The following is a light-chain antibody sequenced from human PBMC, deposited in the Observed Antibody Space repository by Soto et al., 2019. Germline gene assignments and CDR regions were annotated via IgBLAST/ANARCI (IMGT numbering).Light chain of an antibody. Sequence: EIVLTQSPATLSLSPGERATLSCRASQSVSSYLVWYQQKPGQAPRLLIYDASNRATGIPARFSGSGSGTDFTLTISSLEPGDVAVYYCQQRSNWPLTFGGGTKVEIK. CDR3: QQRSNWPLT. J-gene: IGKJ4*01. CDR2: DAS. V-gene: IGKV3-11*01. CDR1: QSVSSY.